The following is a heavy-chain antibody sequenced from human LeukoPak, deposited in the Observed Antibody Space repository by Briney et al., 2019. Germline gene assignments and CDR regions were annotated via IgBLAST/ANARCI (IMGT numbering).Heavy chain of an antibody. CDR1: GGSISSGSYY. Sequence: SETLSLTCTVSGGSISSGSYYWSRIRQPAGKGLEWIGRIYTSGSTNYNPSLKSRVTISVDTSKNQFSLKLSSVTAADTAVYYCAREGGYGDYFDYWGQGTLVTVSS. J-gene: IGHJ4*02. D-gene: IGHD4-17*01. CDR2: IYTSGST. CDR3: AREGGYGDYFDY. V-gene: IGHV4-61*02.